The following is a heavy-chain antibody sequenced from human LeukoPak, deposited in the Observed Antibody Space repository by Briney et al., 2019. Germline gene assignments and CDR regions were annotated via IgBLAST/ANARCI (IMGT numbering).Heavy chain of an antibody. CDR1: GGSISGYY. CDR2: IYYSGST. CDR3: ARGCSAGTPHNWFDP. V-gene: IGHV4-59*01. Sequence: NPSETLSLTCTVSGGSISGYYWSWIRQPPGKGLEWIGYIYYSGSTNYNPSLKSRVTISVDTSKNQFSLKLSSVTAADTAVYYCARGCSAGTPHNWFDPWGQGTLVTVPS. D-gene: IGHD6-13*01. J-gene: IGHJ5*02.